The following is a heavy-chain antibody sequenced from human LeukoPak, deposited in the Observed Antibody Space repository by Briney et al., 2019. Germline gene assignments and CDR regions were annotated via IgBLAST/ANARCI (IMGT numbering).Heavy chain of an antibody. J-gene: IGHJ5*02. D-gene: IGHD4-23*01. V-gene: IGHV3-48*01. CDR1: GFTFNTYT. CDR2: ISGSSGII. CDR3: TVVTPGWFDP. Sequence: SGGSLRLSCAASGFTFNTYTMNWVRQAPGRGLEWVSYISGSSGIIDYADSVRGRFTISRDNAKNSLYLQMNSLRAEDTAVYYCTVVTPGWFDPWGQGTLVTVSS.